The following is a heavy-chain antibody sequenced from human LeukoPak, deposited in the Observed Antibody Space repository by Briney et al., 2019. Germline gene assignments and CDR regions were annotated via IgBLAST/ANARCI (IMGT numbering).Heavy chain of an antibody. CDR3: ARDIAYCGGDCSDYAFDI. V-gene: IGHV4-59*06. D-gene: IGHD2-21*02. Sequence: SETLSLTCTVSGGSITTYYWSWIRQHPGKGLEWIGYIYYSGSTYYNPSLKSRVTISVDTSKNQFSLKLSSVTAADTAVYYCARDIAYCGGDCSDYAFDIWGQGTMVTVSS. CDR1: GGSITTYY. J-gene: IGHJ3*02. CDR2: IYYSGST.